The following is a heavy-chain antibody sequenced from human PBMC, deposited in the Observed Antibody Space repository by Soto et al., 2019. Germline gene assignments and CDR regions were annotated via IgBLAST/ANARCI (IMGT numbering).Heavy chain of an antibody. CDR1: GGSFSGYY. V-gene: IGHV4-34*01. J-gene: IGHJ4*02. CDR3: GRVRASRGQKDLDF. Sequence: QVQLQQWGAGLLKPSETLSLTCGVYGGSFSGYYWNWIRQPPGKGLEWIGEINPSGGTNYKPSLKKPVPISADASKNPFSLELSSVAAADTAVYYRGRVRASRGQKDLDFWGQGTLVTLSP. D-gene: IGHD2-2*01. CDR2: INPSGGT.